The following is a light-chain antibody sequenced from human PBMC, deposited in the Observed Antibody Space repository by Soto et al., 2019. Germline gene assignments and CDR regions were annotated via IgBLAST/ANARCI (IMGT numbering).Light chain of an antibody. CDR3: AAWDDRQSGRI. CDR1: SANIGKNY. J-gene: IGLJ1*01. V-gene: IGLV1-47*02. CDR2: SND. Sequence: QSVLTQPPSASGTPGQRITVSCSGNSANIGKNYVYWYQQLPGAAPKLLIYSNDRRPSGVPDRFSGSKSGTSASLAISGLRSEDEADYYCAAWDDRQSGRIFGTGTKLTVL.